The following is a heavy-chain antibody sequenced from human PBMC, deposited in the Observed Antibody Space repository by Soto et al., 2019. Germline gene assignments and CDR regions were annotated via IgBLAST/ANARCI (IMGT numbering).Heavy chain of an antibody. J-gene: IGHJ6*02. CDR1: GGTFSSYA. Sequence: GASVKVSWKASGGTFSSYAISWVRQAPGQGLEWMGGIIPIFGTANYAQKFQGRVTITADESTSTAYMELSSLRSEDTAVYYCARGDPHYYGSGSYYKGYYYYRMDVWAQGTTVPVSS. CDR3: ARGDPHYYGSGSYYKGYYYYRMDV. V-gene: IGHV1-69*13. CDR2: IIPIFGTA. D-gene: IGHD3-10*01.